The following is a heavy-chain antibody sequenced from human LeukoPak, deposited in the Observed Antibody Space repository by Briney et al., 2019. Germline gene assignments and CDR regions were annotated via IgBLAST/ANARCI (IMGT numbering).Heavy chain of an antibody. CDR2: FIPIFGTP. D-gene: IGHD6-13*01. CDR1: GGTVSSDD. V-gene: IGHV1-69*13. Sequence: GASVKVSCKASGGTVSSDDISWVRQAPGQELEWMGGFIPIFGTPIYAQKFQGTVTITADESTSTVYMELSSLRSEDTAVYYCARRSSSPYWFFDLWGRGTLVTVSS. J-gene: IGHJ2*01. CDR3: ARRSSSPYWFFDL.